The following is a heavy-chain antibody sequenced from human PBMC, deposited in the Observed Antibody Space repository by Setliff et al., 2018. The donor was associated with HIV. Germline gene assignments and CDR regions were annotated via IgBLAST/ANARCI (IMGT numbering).Heavy chain of an antibody. V-gene: IGHV4-61*08. CDR2: IYTSGST. J-gene: IGHJ6*03. CDR3: ASLDGSESPYIYYYYMDV. D-gene: IGHD3-10*01. Sequence: SVTLSLTCTVSGGSISSGGYYWSWIRQHPGKGLEWIGHIYTSGSTNYNPSLKSRVTISVDRSKNQFSLKLSSVTAADTAVYYCASLDGSESPYIYYYYMDVWGKGTAVTVSS. CDR1: GGSISSGGYY.